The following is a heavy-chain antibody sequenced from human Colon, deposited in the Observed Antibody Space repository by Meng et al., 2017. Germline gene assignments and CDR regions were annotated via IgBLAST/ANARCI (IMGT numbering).Heavy chain of an antibody. J-gene: IGHJ4*02. CDR1: GYTFSIYG. V-gene: IGHV1-18*01. CDR3: ARDGVVRSGELLGY. Sequence: ASVKVSCKASGYTFSIYGISWVRQAPGQGLEWMGWISGYNGNTNYAQKFQGRVTMTTDTSTSTAYLELRGLRSDDTAMYYCARDGVVRSGELLGYWGQGTLVTVSS. D-gene: IGHD3-10*01. CDR2: ISGYNGNT.